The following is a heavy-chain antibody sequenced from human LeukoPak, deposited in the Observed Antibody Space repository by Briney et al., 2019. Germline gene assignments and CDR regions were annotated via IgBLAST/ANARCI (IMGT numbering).Heavy chain of an antibody. CDR1: GGSISSYY. D-gene: IGHD3-3*01. CDR2: IYYSGST. CDR3: ARGVLRFLGADYTRYYYMDV. Sequence: SETLSFTCTVSGGSISSYYWSWIRQPPGKGLEWIGYIYYSGSTNYNPSLKSRVTISVDTSKNQFSLKLSSVTAADTAVYYCARGVLRFLGADYTRYYYMDVWGKGTTVTVSS. J-gene: IGHJ6*03. V-gene: IGHV4-59*01.